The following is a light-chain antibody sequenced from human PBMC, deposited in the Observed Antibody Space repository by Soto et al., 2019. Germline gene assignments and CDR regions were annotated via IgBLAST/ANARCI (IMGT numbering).Light chain of an antibody. CDR2: EVS. CDR3: CSYAGSSTFV. J-gene: IGLJ1*01. Sequence: QSVLTQPPSASGSPGQSVTISCTGTSSDVGGYNYVSWYQQHPGKAPKLMIYEVSKRPSGVPDRFSGSKSGNTASLTVSGLQAEDEADYYCCSYAGSSTFVFGTGTKVTRP. CDR1: SSDVGGYNY. V-gene: IGLV2-8*01.